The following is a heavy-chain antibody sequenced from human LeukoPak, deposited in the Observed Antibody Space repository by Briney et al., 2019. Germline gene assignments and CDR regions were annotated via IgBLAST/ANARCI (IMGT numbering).Heavy chain of an antibody. V-gene: IGHV1-8*03. CDR2: MNPNSGNT. J-gene: IGHJ5*02. Sequence: ASVKVSCKASGYTFTSYDINWVRQATGQGLEWMGWMNPNSGNTGYAQKFQGRVTITRNTSISTAYMELSSLRSEDTAVYYCARDLEIDEAPGWFDPWGQGTLVTVSS. CDR3: ARDLEIDEAPGWFDP. D-gene: IGHD1-1*01. CDR1: GYTFTSYD.